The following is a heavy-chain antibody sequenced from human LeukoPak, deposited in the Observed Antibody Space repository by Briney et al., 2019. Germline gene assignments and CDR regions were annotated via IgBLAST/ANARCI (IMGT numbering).Heavy chain of an antibody. CDR1: GFTFSSFA. Sequence: PGGSLRLSCAASGFTFSSFAMSWVRQAPGKGLEWVSAISGSGGSTYYADSVKGRFTISRGNSKNTLYLQMNSLRAEGTAVYYCAKGEHYYDSSGYYLPDYWGQGTLVTVSS. CDR3: AKGEHYYDSSGYYLPDY. D-gene: IGHD3-22*01. V-gene: IGHV3-23*01. CDR2: ISGSGGST. J-gene: IGHJ4*02.